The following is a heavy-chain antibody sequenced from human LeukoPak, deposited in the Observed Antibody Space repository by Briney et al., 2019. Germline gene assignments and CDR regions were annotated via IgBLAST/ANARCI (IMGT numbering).Heavy chain of an antibody. V-gene: IGHV3-48*03. CDR1: GFTLGTYE. J-gene: IGHJ3*02. CDR3: GSNPQYVGTFDT. CDR2: ISSGGTTI. D-gene: IGHD3-16*01. Sequence: GGSLRLSCAASGFTLGTYELDWVRQAPGKGLEWISYISSGGTTIKYADSVRGRFTISRDDGRESMYLQMNSMRVEDTASDYGGSNPQYVGTFDTGGQGTLVSVSS.